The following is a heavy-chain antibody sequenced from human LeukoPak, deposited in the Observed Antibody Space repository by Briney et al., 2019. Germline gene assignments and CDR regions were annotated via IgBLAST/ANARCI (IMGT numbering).Heavy chain of an antibody. D-gene: IGHD3-10*01. CDR2: ISGRGGST. CDR3: AKSPLGSFGEFDY. Sequence: PGGSLRLSCAASGFTFSSYAMSWVRQAPGKGLEWVSAISGRGGSTYYADSVKGRFTISGDNSKNTLYLQMNSLRAEDTAVYYCAKSPLGSFGEFDYWGQGTLVTVSS. CDR1: GFTFSSYA. J-gene: IGHJ4*02. V-gene: IGHV3-23*01.